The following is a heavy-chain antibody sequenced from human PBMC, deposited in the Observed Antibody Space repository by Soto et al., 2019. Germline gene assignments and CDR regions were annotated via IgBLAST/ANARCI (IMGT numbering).Heavy chain of an antibody. CDR2: MSHSGGT. J-gene: IGHJ3*02. V-gene: IGHV4-59*04. CDR1: VGSISSYY. Sequence: SETLSLTCTVSVGSISSYYWSWIRQPPGKGLEWIGEMSHSGGTHFNPSLKSRVTISVDTSKNQFSLKMASVTAADTALYYCARVERGTATTVVDAFDIWGPGTMVTVSS. CDR3: ARVERGTATTVVDAFDI. D-gene: IGHD1-1*01.